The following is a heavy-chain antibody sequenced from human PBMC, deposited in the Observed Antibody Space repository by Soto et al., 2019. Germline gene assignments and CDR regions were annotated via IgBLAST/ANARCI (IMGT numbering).Heavy chain of an antibody. Sequence: QVQVVESGGGVVQPGTSLRLFCAASGFTFNNYGMHWVRQAPGKGLEWVAVIWYDASHKYYADSVKGRFTISRDNSKNTLYLQMSSLRGEDTAVYYCARDKTFGGTIGSASDSRGQGTLVNVSS. CDR3: ARDKTFGGTIGSASDS. V-gene: IGHV3-33*01. CDR2: IWYDASHK. CDR1: GFTFNNYG. D-gene: IGHD3-16*01. J-gene: IGHJ4*02.